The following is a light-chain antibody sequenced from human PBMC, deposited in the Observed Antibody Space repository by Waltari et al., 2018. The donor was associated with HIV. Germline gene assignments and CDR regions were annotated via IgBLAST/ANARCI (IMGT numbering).Light chain of an antibody. J-gene: IGKJ4*01. CDR3: QKYNSAPLT. CDR1: QDINNS. CDR2: TSS. V-gene: IGKV1-27*01. Sequence: DIQMTQSPSSLSASVGDRVTITCRASQDINNSLAWYQQKPGRVPKLLIYTSSTLQSGVPSRFSGSGSVTVFTLTVSSLQPDDVATYYCQKYNSAPLTFGGGTKVEI.